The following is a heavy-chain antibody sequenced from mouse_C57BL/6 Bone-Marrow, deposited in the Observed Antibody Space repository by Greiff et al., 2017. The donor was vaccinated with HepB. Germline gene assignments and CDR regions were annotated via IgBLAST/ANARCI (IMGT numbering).Heavy chain of an antibody. CDR2: ISSGGSYT. J-gene: IGHJ3*01. CDR3: ARYDGYYKDWFAY. Sequence: EVQRVESGGDLVKPGGSLKLSCAASGFTFSSYGMSWVRQTPDKRLEWVATISSGGSYTYYPDSVKGRFTISRDNAKNTLYLQMSSLKSEDTAMYYCARYDGYYKDWFAYWGQGTLVTVSA. D-gene: IGHD2-3*01. CDR1: GFTFSSYG. V-gene: IGHV5-6*01.